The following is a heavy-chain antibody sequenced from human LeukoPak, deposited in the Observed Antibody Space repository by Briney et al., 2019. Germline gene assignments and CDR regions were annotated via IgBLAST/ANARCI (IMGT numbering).Heavy chain of an antibody. J-gene: IGHJ5*02. V-gene: IGHV4-4*02. CDR2: IYHTGST. D-gene: IGHD4-17*01. CDR3: ARGGPVTNAWVDWFDP. CDR1: GGSISNNNK. Sequence: SGTLSLTCAVSGGSISNNNKWSWVRQPPGKGLEWIGEIYHTGSTNYNPSLKSRVTISVDKSKNQFSLKLSSVTAADTAVYYCARGGPVTNAWVDWFDPWGQGTLVTVSS.